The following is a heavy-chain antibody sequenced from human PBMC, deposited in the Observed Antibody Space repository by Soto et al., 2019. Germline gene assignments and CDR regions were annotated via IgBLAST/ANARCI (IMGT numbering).Heavy chain of an antibody. V-gene: IGHV4-39*01. J-gene: IGHJ4*02. CDR3: ARHLSDSGWYPAWGFDY. Sequence: QLQLQESGPGLVKPSETLSLTCTVSGGSISSSSYYWGWIRQPPGKGLEWIGSIYYSGSTYYNPSLKSRVTISVDTSKNQFSLKLSSVTAADTAVYYCARHLSDSGWYPAWGFDYWGQGTLVTVSS. CDR2: IYYSGST. CDR1: GGSISSSSYY. D-gene: IGHD6-19*01.